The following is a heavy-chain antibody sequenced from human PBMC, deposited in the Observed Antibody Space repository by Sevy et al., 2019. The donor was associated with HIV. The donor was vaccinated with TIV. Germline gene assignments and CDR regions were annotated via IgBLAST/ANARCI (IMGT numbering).Heavy chain of an antibody. CDR1: GYSFTSHC. J-gene: IGHJ4*02. D-gene: IGHD3-22*01. Sequence: GESLKISCKGSGYSFTSHCIAWVRQMPGKGLEWMGIIYRDDSDTKYSPSFQGQVTFSADKSIFTAYLQWTNLKASDTAVYYCATSRSGYFDGSGYYIYWGQGTLVTVSS. CDR2: IYRDDSDT. V-gene: IGHV5-51*01. CDR3: ATSRSGYFDGSGYYIY.